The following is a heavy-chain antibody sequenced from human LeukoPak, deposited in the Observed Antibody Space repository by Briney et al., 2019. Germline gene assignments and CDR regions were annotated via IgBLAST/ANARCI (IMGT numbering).Heavy chain of an antibody. Sequence: SETLSLTCTVSGGSISSYYWSWIRQPPGKGLEWMGYIYYSGSTNYNPSLKSRVTISVDTSKNQFSLKLSSVTAAGTGVYYCARGVAVATTPMDYWGQGTLVTVSS. CDR1: GGSISSYY. CDR3: ARGVAVATTPMDY. J-gene: IGHJ4*02. CDR2: IYYSGST. D-gene: IGHD6-19*01. V-gene: IGHV4-59*01.